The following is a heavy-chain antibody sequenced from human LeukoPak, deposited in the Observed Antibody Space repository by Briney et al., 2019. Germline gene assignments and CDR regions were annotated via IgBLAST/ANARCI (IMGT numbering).Heavy chain of an antibody. CDR1: GGSFSGYY. J-gene: IGHJ5*02. CDR3: ARGIVVVLAAIRRVNWFDP. D-gene: IGHD2-2*02. Sequence: SETLSLTCAVYGGSFSGYYWSWIRQPPGKGLEWIGEINHSGSTNYNPSLKSRVTISVDTSKNQFSLKLSSVTAADTAVYYCARGIVVVLAAIRRVNWFDPWGQGTLVTVSS. CDR2: INHSGST. V-gene: IGHV4-34*01.